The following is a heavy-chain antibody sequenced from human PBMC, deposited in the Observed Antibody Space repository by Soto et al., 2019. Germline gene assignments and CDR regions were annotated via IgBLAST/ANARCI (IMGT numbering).Heavy chain of an antibody. Sequence: SETLSLTCAVYGGSFSGYYWSWIRQPPGKGLERIGEINHSGSTNYNPSLKSRVTISVDTSKNQFSLKLSSVTAADTAVYYCARSWNYDFWSGYRIPHYFDYWGQGTLVTVSS. J-gene: IGHJ4*02. V-gene: IGHV4-34*01. CDR2: INHSGST. CDR3: ARSWNYDFWSGYRIPHYFDY. CDR1: GGSFSGYY. D-gene: IGHD3-3*01.